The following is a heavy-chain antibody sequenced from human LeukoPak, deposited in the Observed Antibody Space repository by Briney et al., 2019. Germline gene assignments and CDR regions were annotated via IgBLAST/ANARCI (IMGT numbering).Heavy chain of an antibody. CDR2: IYSGGST. J-gene: IGHJ3*02. CDR3: AREGCSSTSCYDLVAFDI. Sequence: GGSLRLSCAASGFTVSSNYMSWVRQAPGKGLEWVSVIYSGGSTYYADSVKGRFTISRDNSKNTRYLQMNSLRAEDTAVYYCAREGCSSTSCYDLVAFDIWGQGTMVTVSS. CDR1: GFTVSSNY. D-gene: IGHD2-2*01. V-gene: IGHV3-66*02.